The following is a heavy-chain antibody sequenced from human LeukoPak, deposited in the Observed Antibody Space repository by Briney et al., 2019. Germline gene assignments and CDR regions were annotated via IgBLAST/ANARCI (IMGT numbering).Heavy chain of an antibody. V-gene: IGHV1-8*01. CDR2: MNPNSGNT. J-gene: IGHJ6*02. CDR1: GYTFTNYD. D-gene: IGHD3-3*01. Sequence: ASVKVSCKASGYTFTNYDINWVRQATGQGLEWMGWMNPNSGNTGYAQKFQGRVTMTRNTSISTAYMELSSLRSEDTAVYYCARTYYDFWSGYYYYYYGMDVWGQGTTVTVSS. CDR3: ARTYYDFWSGYYYYYYGMDV.